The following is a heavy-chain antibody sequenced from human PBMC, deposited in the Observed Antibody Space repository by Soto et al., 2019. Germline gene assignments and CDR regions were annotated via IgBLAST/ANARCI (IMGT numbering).Heavy chain of an antibody. CDR2: ISGSGRTI. CDR1: GIVFSDY. J-gene: IGHJ5*02. V-gene: IGHV3-11*01. D-gene: IGHD3-16*01. Sequence: GGSLRLSCAASGIVFSDYMSWVRQAPGKGLEWLSYISGSGRTIYSADSVKGRFTISRGNATNSLYLQMNNVRTEDTAVYYCARLPFPWGWFDPWGQGTLVTVSS. CDR3: ARLPFPWGWFDP.